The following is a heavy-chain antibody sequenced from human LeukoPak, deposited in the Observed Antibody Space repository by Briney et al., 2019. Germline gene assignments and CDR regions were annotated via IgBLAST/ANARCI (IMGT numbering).Heavy chain of an antibody. CDR3: VRAVPAAILGAFDI. D-gene: IGHD2-2*02. CDR2: ISSGGSPI. V-gene: IGHV3-48*04. Sequence: PGGSLRLSCAASGFTFSSYGMTWVRQAPGKGLEWVSYISSGGSPIYYADSVKGRFTISRDNAKNSLYLQMNSLRAEDTAVYYCVRAVPAAILGAFDIWGQGTMVTVSS. CDR1: GFTFSSYG. J-gene: IGHJ3*02.